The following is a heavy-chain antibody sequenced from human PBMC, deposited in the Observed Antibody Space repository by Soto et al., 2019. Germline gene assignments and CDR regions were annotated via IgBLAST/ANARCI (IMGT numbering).Heavy chain of an antibody. CDR2: IYYSGNT. CDR3: ARIPVDTSMIYWLDP. J-gene: IGHJ5*02. CDR1: GGSVISGDYY. D-gene: IGHD5-18*01. V-gene: IGHV4-61*08. Sequence: SETLSLTCTFSGGSVISGDYYWSWIRQPPGKGLEWIGYIYYSGNTNYNPSLKSRVIISVDTSKNLFSLKLTSVTAADTAVYYCARIPVDTSMIYWLDPWGQGTLVTVSS.